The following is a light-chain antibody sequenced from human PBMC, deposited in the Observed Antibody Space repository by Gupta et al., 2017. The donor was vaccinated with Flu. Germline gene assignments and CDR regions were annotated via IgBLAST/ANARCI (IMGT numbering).Light chain of an antibody. Sequence: DIQMTQSPSSVSASVGDSVTFTCRASQSISTFLNWYHQKPGKAPKLLIYGSSTLQGGVPSRFSGSGSGTDFTLTISSLQPEDFATYYCQQSFSTPITFGQGTRLEI. CDR1: QSISTF. J-gene: IGKJ5*01. CDR2: GSS. CDR3: QQSFSTPIT. V-gene: IGKV1-39*01.